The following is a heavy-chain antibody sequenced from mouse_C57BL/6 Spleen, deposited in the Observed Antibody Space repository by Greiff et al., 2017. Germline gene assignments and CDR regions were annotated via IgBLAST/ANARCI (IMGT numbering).Heavy chain of an antibody. CDR1: GYTFTSYW. CDR3: ARSYYSNYRFAY. D-gene: IGHD2-5*01. J-gene: IGHJ3*01. V-gene: IGHV1-72*01. CDR2: IDPNSGGT. Sequence: QVQLQQPGAELVKPGASVKLSCKASGYTFTSYWMHWVKQRPGRGLEWIGRIDPNSGGTKYNEKFKSKAKLSVDKPSSTAYMQLSSLTSEDSAVYYCARSYYSNYRFAYWGQGTLVTVSA.